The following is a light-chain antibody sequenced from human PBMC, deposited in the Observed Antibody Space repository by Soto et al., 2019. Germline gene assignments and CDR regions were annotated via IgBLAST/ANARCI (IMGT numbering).Light chain of an antibody. CDR2: GNS. V-gene: IGLV1-40*01. CDR1: GSNIGAGYD. Sequence: QSVLTQPPSVSGAPGQRVTISCTGSGSNIGAGYDVHWYQQLPGTAPKLLIYGNSNRPSGVPDRFSGSKSGTSASLAITGLQAEDEADYYCQSYDSSLSERVFGGGTKHTV. J-gene: IGLJ3*02. CDR3: QSYDSSLSERV.